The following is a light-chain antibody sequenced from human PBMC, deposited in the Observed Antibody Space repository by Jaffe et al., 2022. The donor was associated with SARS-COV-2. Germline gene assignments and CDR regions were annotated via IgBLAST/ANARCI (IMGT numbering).Light chain of an antibody. Sequence: DIQMTQSPSTLSASVGDRVTITCRASQSISSFLAWYQQKPGKAPKLLIYKASSLENRVPSRFGGSGSGTEFTLTISSLQPDDFATYYCQHYDSFPYTFGQGTKLEIK. CDR2: KAS. CDR3: QHYDSFPYT. CDR1: QSISSF. V-gene: IGKV1-5*03. J-gene: IGKJ2*01.